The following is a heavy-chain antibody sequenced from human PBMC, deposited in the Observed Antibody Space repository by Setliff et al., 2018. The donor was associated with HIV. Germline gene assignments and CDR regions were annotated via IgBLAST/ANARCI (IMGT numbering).Heavy chain of an antibody. CDR2: ISDGSST. CDR1: GFTFSSYA. Sequence: GGSLRLSCAASGFTFSSYAMSWVRQAPGKGLEWVSAISDGSSTSYADSVKVRFPISRDNAKNSLLLQLNSLRAEDTAVYYCAREQTTVTGGYYYYYYGMDVWGQGTTVTVSS. V-gene: IGHV3-23*01. J-gene: IGHJ6*02. D-gene: IGHD4-17*01. CDR3: AREQTTVTGGYYYYYYGMDV.